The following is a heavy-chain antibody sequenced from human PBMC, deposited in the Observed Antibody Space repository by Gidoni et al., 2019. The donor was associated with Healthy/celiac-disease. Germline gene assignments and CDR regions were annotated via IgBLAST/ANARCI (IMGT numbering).Heavy chain of an antibody. Sequence: QLQLQDPGPGLVKPSETLSLTCTVSGGSISSSSYYWGWIRQPPGKGLEWIGSIYYSGSTYYNPSLKSRVTISVDTSKNQFSLKLSSVTAADTAVYYCARGLSYDFWSGYYSGFDPWGQGTLVTVSS. V-gene: IGHV4-39*01. CDR3: ARGLSYDFWSGYYSGFDP. CDR1: GGSISSSSYY. J-gene: IGHJ5*02. D-gene: IGHD3-3*01. CDR2: IYYSGST.